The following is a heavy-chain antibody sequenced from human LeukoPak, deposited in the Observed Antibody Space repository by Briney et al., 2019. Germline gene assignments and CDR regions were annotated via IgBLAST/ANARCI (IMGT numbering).Heavy chain of an antibody. V-gene: IGHV3-49*04. J-gene: IGHJ4*02. D-gene: IGHD3-10*01. Sequence: GGSLRLSCTASGFTFGDYAMNWVRQAPGKGLEWVGFIRSKAYGGTAEYAASVNGRFTISRDDSKSIAYLQMNSLKIKGTAVYHCTRDLSNYYGSGSYYPLLYWGQGALVTVSS. CDR1: GFTFGDYA. CDR2: IRSKAYGGTA. CDR3: TRDLSNYYGSGSYYPLLY.